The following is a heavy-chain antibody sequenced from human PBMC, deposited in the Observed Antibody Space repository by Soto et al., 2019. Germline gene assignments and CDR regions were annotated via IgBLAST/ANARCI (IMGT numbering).Heavy chain of an antibody. CDR2: IYHSGST. CDR1: GGSISSGGYS. J-gene: IGHJ5*02. CDR3: ARTPTP. V-gene: IGHV4-30-2*01. Sequence: SETLSLTCAVSGGSISSGGYSWSWIRQPPGKGLDLIGYIYHSGSTYYIPSLKSRVTISVDRSKNQFSLNLSSVSAADTAVYYCARTPTPSGQGTLVTVSS. D-gene: IGHD1-26*01.